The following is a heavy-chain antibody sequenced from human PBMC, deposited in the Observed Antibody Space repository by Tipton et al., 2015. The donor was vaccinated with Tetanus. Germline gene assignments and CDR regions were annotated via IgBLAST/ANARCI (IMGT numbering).Heavy chain of an antibody. J-gene: IGHJ4*02. CDR3: ARSISAGSVWPYEH. D-gene: IGHD6-13*01. V-gene: IGHV4-59*01. Sequence: GLVKPSETLSLTCAVSGGSFSGFYWSWIRQPPGKGLEWIGYVYYSGDTYYNPSFKSRVTISVDTSKNQFSLKLASVTAADTAVYYCARSISAGSVWPYEHWGQGTLVTVSS. CDR1: GGSFSGFY. CDR2: VYYSGDT.